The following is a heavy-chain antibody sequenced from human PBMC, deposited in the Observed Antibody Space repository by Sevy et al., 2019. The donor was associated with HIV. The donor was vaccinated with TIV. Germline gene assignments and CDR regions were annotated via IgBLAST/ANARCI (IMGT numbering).Heavy chain of an antibody. J-gene: IGHJ6*03. Sequence: GGSLRLSCAASGFTFSNAWMSWVRQAPGKGLEWVGRIKSKTDGGTTDYAAPVKGRFTISRDDSKNTLYLKMNSLKTEDTAVYYCTTGGSNYDFWSGYYKNDYYYYYMDVWGKGTTVTVSS. CDR1: GFTFSNAW. D-gene: IGHD3-3*01. CDR3: TTGGSNYDFWSGYYKNDYYYYYMDV. CDR2: IKSKTDGGTT. V-gene: IGHV3-15*01.